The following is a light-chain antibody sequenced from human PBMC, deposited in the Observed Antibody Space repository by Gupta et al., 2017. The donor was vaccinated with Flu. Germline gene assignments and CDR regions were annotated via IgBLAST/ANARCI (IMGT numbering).Light chain of an antibody. J-gene: IGKJ2*01. CDR3: QQYDNWPPYT. V-gene: IGKV3-15*01. CDR2: GAS. CDR1: QSVGSN. Sequence: EIVMTQSPATLSVSPGERATLSCRASQSVGSNLAWYQQKPGQAPRLPIYGASTRATSIPATFSGSGSGTEFTLTISSLQSEDFAVYYCQQYDNWPPYTFGQGTKLEIK.